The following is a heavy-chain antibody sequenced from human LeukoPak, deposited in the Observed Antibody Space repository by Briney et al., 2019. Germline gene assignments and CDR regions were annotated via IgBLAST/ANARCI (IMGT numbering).Heavy chain of an antibody. V-gene: IGHV4-59*01. J-gene: IGHJ4*02. CDR1: GGSISSYY. Sequence: PSETLSLTCTVSGGSISSYYWSWIRQPPGKGLEWIGYIYYSGSTNYNPSLKSRVTISADASKNQFSLKLSSVTAADTALYYCARGYHDFSGYWLSYFDYWGQGTLVTVSS. CDR2: IYYSGST. CDR3: ARGYHDFSGYWLSYFDY. D-gene: IGHD3-22*01.